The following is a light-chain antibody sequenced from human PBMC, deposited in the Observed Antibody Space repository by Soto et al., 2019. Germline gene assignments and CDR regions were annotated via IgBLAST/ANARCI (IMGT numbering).Light chain of an antibody. V-gene: IGLV2-8*01. Sequence: QYALTQPPPASGSPGQSVTISCTGTSSDVGGYNYVSWYQQHTGKAPKLMIYEVSKRPSGVPDRFSGSKSGNTASLTVSRLQAEDEADYYCSSYAGSNMVVFGGGTKLTVL. CDR2: EVS. CDR3: SSYAGSNMVV. CDR1: SSDVGGYNY. J-gene: IGLJ2*01.